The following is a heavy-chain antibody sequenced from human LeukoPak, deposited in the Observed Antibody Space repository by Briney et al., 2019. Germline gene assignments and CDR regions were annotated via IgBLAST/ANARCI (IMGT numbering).Heavy chain of an antibody. CDR1: GFTFSDYY. Sequence: GGSLRLSCAASGFTFSDYYMSWIRQAPGKGLEWVSYISSSGSTIYYADSVKGRFTISRDNAKNTLYLQMNSLTAEDTAVYYCARGYSSRLYNWLDPWGQGTLVTVSS. CDR3: ARGYSSRLYNWLDP. CDR2: ISSSGSTI. V-gene: IGHV3-11*04. J-gene: IGHJ5*02. D-gene: IGHD6-13*01.